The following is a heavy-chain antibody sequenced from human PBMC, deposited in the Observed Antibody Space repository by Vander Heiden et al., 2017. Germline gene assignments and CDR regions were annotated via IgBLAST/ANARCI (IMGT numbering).Heavy chain of an antibody. J-gene: IGHJ4*02. D-gene: IGHD5-18*01. V-gene: IGHV1-18*01. CDR2: ISAYNGNT. CDR3: ARDRGTAMVASVDY. CDR1: GYTVPSHG. Sequence: QVQLVQSGAEVKKPGASVKVSCKASGYTVPSHGISWVRQAPGQGLEWMGWISAYNGNTNYAQKLQGRVTMTTDTSTSTAYMELRSLRSDDTAVYYCARDRGTAMVASVDYWGQGTLVTVSS.